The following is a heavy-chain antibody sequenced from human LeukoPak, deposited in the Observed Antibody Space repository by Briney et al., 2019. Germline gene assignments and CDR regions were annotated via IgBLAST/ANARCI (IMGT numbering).Heavy chain of an antibody. CDR1: GFTFSDYY. Sequence: GGSLRLSCAASGFTFSDYYMSWIRQAPGKGLEWVSYISSSGSTIYYADSVKGRFTISRDNAKNSLYLQMNSLRAEDTALYYCARIRYCTNGVCYREYYFDYWGQGTLVTVSS. CDR3: ARIRYCTNGVCYREYYFDY. D-gene: IGHD2-8*01. J-gene: IGHJ4*02. CDR2: ISSSGSTI. V-gene: IGHV3-11*04.